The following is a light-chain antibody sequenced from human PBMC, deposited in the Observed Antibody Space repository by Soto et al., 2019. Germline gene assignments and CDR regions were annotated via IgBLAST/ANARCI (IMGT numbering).Light chain of an antibody. CDR2: SNN. CDR3: AAWDDSLSGYV. Sequence: QSVLTQSPSASGTPGQRVTISCSGSSSNIGRDYVNWYQHLPGTAPKLLISSNNLRPSGVPDRFSGSKSGTSASLAISGLRSEDEADYYCAAWDDSLSGYVFGTGTKLTVL. V-gene: IGLV1-47*02. J-gene: IGLJ1*01. CDR1: SSNIGRDY.